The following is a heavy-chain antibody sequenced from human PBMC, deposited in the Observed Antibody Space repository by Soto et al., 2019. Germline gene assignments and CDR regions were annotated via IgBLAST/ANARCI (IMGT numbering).Heavy chain of an antibody. Sequence: GASVKVSCKASGGTFSNYAISWVRQAPGQGLEWMGGLIPILGPPNYAPNFQGRVTITADKSKSTVYMELSSLRSEDTAVYYCARDLFYFSSWYYYGMDVWSQGTTVTVSS. CDR2: LIPILGPP. V-gene: IGHV1-69*06. D-gene: IGHD6-13*01. J-gene: IGHJ6*02. CDR3: ARDLFYFSSWYYYGMDV. CDR1: GGTFSNYA.